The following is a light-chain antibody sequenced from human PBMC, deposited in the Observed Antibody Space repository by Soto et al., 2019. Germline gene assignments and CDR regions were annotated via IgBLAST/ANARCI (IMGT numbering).Light chain of an antibody. V-gene: IGKV3-15*01. CDR2: DAS. CDR1: QRISND. J-gene: IGKJ1*01. CDR3: QQYNNWPPWT. Sequence: EVLMTQSPATLSVSPGERVILSCSASQRISNDLAWYQQKAGQAPRLLIYDASTRATGIPARFSGSGSGTEFTLTISSLQSEDFAVYFCQQYNNWPPWTFGQGTKVDIK.